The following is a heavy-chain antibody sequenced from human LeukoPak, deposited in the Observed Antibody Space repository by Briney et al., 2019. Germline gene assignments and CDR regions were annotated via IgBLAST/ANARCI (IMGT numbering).Heavy chain of an antibody. Sequence: PGGSLRLSCAASGFTFSTFAMSWVRQAPGKGLEWVSVIHSGGSTYYADSVKGRFTISRDNSKNTLYLQMNSLRAEDTAVYYCARRAGAYSHPYDYWGQGTLVTVSS. CDR3: ARRAGAYSHPYDY. J-gene: IGHJ4*02. V-gene: IGHV3-66*04. CDR2: IHSGGST. CDR1: GFTFSTFA. D-gene: IGHD4/OR15-4a*01.